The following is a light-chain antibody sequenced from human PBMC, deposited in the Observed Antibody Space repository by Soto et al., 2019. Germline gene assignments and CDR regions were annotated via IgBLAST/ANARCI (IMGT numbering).Light chain of an antibody. CDR1: QDIRNN. J-gene: IGKJ4*01. CDR3: QQFESLPL. V-gene: IGKV1-33*01. CDR2: DVS. Sequence: DIQMTQSPPSLSSSIGDRVTITCQASQDIRNNLNWYQQKPGEAPKLMIYDVSNLQTGVTSRFSGSGSGTDFSFTISSLQPEDMGTYFCQQFESLPLFGGGTTVDIK.